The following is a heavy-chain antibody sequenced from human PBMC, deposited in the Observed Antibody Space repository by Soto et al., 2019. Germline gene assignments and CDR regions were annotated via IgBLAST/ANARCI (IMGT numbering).Heavy chain of an antibody. D-gene: IGHD6-13*01. CDR3: ATVSYNSSWYY. Sequence: SETLSLTCDVSGGSITYGNWWIWVRQPPAKGLEWIGEIYPSGSTNYNPSLKRRVTLSLDKSKNQFSLKLTSVTAADTGVYYCATVSYNSSWYYWGQGTLVTVSS. CDR1: GGSITYGNW. V-gene: IGHV4-4*02. J-gene: IGHJ4*02. CDR2: IYPSGST.